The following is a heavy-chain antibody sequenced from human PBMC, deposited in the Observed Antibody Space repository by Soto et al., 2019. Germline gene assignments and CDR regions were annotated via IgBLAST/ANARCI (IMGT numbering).Heavy chain of an antibody. D-gene: IGHD6-13*01. J-gene: IGHJ4*02. Sequence: QVQLQQWGAGLLKPSETLSLTCAVYGGSFSGYYWSWIRQPPGKGLEWIGEINHSGSTNYNPSLKSRVTISVDTSKNQFSLKLSSVTAADTAVYYCVRAGYSSSWYKDWGQGTLVTVSS. V-gene: IGHV4-34*01. CDR3: VRAGYSSSWYKD. CDR2: INHSGST. CDR1: GGSFSGYY.